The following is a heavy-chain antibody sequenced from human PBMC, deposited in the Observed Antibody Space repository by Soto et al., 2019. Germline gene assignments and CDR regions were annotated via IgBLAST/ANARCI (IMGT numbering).Heavy chain of an antibody. D-gene: IGHD3-10*01. CDR2: IKQDGSGK. CDR1: GFTFSSYW. CDR3: ARGRHYYGSGSDSLDY. V-gene: IGHV3-7*03. J-gene: IGHJ4*02. Sequence: EVQLVDSGGGLVQPGGSLRLSCAASGFTFSSYWMTWVGQAPGKGLEWVANIKQDGSGKNYVDSVKGRFTISRDNAKNLVSLQMSSLRAEDTAVYYCARGRHYYGSGSDSLDYWGQATLVTVSS.